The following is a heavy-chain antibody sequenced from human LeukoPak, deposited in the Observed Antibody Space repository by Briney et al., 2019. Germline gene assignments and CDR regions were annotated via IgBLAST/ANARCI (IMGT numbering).Heavy chain of an antibody. Sequence: IPSETLSLTCTVSGGSISGYYWSWIRQPPGKGLEWIGYIYYSGSTNYNPSLKSRVTISVDTSKNQFSLKLSSVTAADTAVYYCARGSYDFWSGGNWFDPWGQGTLVTVSS. CDR2: IYYSGST. CDR3: ARGSYDFWSGGNWFDP. D-gene: IGHD3-3*01. V-gene: IGHV4-59*01. J-gene: IGHJ5*02. CDR1: GGSISGYY.